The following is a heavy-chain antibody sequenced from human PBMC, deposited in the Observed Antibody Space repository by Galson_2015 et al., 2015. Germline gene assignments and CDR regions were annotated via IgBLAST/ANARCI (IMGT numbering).Heavy chain of an antibody. D-gene: IGHD6-13*01. Sequence: SLRLSCAASGFTFSSYSMNWVRQAPGKGLEWVSYISSSSSTIYYADSVKGRFTISRDNAKNSLYLQMNSLRDEDTAVYYCARRYSSPNHDAFDIWGQGTMVTVSS. V-gene: IGHV3-48*02. CDR1: GFTFSSYS. CDR2: ISSSSSTI. CDR3: ARRYSSPNHDAFDI. J-gene: IGHJ3*02.